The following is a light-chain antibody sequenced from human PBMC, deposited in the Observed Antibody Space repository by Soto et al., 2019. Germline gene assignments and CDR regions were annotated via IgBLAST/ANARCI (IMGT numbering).Light chain of an antibody. J-gene: IGKJ1*01. CDR3: QQYGNSPQT. CDR2: GAS. Sequence: EIVLTRSPATLSVSPGERATLSCRASQSVSRDLAWYQHKPGQAPRVIIYGASSRATGIPDRFSGSGSGTDCTLTISRLETEDVSVYYCQQYGNSPQTFGQGTKVDIK. CDR1: QSVSRD. V-gene: IGKV3-20*01.